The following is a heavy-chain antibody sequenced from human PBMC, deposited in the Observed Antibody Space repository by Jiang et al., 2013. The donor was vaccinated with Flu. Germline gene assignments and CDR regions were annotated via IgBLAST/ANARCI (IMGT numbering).Heavy chain of an antibody. J-gene: IGHJ1*01. CDR2: IYPGDSDT. Sequence: EWMGIIYPGDSDTRYSPSFQGQVTISGDKSISTAYLQWSSLKASDTAMYYCARRSYSSSFQGRVEYFQHWGQGTLVTVSS. V-gene: IGHV5-51*01. CDR3: ARRSYSSSFQGRVEYFQH. D-gene: IGHD6-13*01.